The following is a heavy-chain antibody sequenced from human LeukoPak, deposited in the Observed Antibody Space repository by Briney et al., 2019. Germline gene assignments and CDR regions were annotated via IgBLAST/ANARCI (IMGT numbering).Heavy chain of an antibody. CDR2: ISATSTFI. CDR3: ATIPTGGLVRAGVIDV. Sequence: GGSLRLFCAASGFTFSRHLMTWVRQAPGKGLEWVSSISATSTFIEDADSVKGRFTISRDNAKNSVYLQMDSLKDEDTAVYYCATIPTGGLVRAGVIDVWGQGTTVTVSS. V-gene: IGHV3-21*01. CDR1: GFTFSRHL. J-gene: IGHJ6*02. D-gene: IGHD2-21*01.